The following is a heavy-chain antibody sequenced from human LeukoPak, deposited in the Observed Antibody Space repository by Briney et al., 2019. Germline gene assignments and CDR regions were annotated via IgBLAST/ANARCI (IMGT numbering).Heavy chain of an antibody. V-gene: IGHV3-30*02. CDR2: IRSDGYHT. J-gene: IGHJ2*01. D-gene: IGHD5-24*01. CDR3: AREGRDGYNFYWYFDL. Sequence: GGSLRLSCGASGFIFDTHDMHWVRQAPGKGLEWVAFIRSDGYHTYYADSVKGRFTISRDNAKKSLSLQMNSLRAEDTAVYYCAREGRDGYNFYWYFDLWGRGTLVTVSS. CDR1: GFIFDTHD.